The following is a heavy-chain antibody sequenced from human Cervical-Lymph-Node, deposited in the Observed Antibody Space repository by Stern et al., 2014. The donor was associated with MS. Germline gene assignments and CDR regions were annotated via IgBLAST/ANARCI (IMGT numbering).Heavy chain of an antibody. CDR3: ARGVDP. Sequence: VQLGESGGDLVQPGGSLRLSCAASGFRFSNYWMSWVRQAPGKGPEWVANIKPDGREKYYVDSVKGRFTISRDNAKNSLYLQMNSLRVEDTAVYYCARGVDPWGQGTLVTVSS. J-gene: IGHJ5*02. CDR1: GFRFSNYW. V-gene: IGHV3-7*01. CDR2: IKPDGREK.